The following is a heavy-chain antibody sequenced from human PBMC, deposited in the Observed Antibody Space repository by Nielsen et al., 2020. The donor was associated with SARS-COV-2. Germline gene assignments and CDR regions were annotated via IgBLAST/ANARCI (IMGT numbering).Heavy chain of an antibody. CDR2: INPNSGGT. CDR3: ARDPIVVVVAATQGYYYYMDV. V-gene: IGHV1-2*04. J-gene: IGHJ6*03. D-gene: IGHD2-15*01. Sequence: WVRQAPGQGLEWMGWINPNSGGTNYAQKFQGWVTMTRDTSASTAYMELSSLRSEDTAVYYCARDPIVVVVAATQGYYYYMDVWGKGTTVTVSS.